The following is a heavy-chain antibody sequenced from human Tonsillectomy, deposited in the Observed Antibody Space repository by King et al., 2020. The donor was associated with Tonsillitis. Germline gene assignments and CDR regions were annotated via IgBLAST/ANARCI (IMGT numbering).Heavy chain of an antibody. CDR2: ITHSSSTT. J-gene: IGHJ5*01. V-gene: IGHV3-48*01. D-gene: IGHD2/OR15-2a*01. CDR1: GFNFSGYS. CDR3: ALEAEGAFRFWFDS. Sequence: VQLVESGGGLVKPGESLTLSCAGSGFNFSGYSMNWVRQAPGKGLEWVAYITHSSSTTDYADFVKGRFTISRDNAKNLVFLQMNNLRAEDTAVYYCALEAEGAFRFWFDSWGQGTLVTVSS.